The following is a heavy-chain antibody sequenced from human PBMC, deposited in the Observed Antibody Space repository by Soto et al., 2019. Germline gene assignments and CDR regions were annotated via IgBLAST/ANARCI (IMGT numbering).Heavy chain of an antibody. Sequence: EVQLSESGGDLRQPGGSLRLSCAASGFTFTNYAMTWVRQTPGKGLEWVSGISASGGLKYYADSVRGRFTVSRDNSKNILYLQMDNLIDEDTALYYCAREVGAPSCWLDPWGQGTQVTVAS. D-gene: IGHD1-26*01. J-gene: IGHJ5*02. CDR2: ISASGGLK. V-gene: IGHV3-23*01. CDR1: GFTFTNYA. CDR3: AREVGAPSCWLDP.